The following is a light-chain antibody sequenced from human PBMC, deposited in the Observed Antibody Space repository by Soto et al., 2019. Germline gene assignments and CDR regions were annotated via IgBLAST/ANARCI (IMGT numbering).Light chain of an antibody. CDR2: EVN. Sequence: QSALTQPPSASGSPGQSVTISCTGTGSDIGGYNFVSWYQQHPGKVPKLIIYEVNKRPSGVPDRFSGSKSGNTAPLTVSGLQADDEADDYCSAYAGTDHRYVFGTGTKLTVL. CDR1: GSDIGGYNF. J-gene: IGLJ1*01. CDR3: SAYAGTDHRYV. V-gene: IGLV2-8*01.